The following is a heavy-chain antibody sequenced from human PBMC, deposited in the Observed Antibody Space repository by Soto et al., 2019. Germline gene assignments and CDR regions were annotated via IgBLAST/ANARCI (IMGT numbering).Heavy chain of an antibody. CDR1: CGSISSGGYS. CDR2: IYHSGST. CDR3: ARSQYGSGSYYPYYFDY. V-gene: IGHV4-30-2*01. D-gene: IGHD3-10*01. Sequence: PSETLSLTCAVSCGSISSGGYSWSWIRQPPGKGLEWIGYIYHSGSTYYNPSLKSRVTISVDRSKNQFSLKLSSVTAADTAVYYCARSQYGSGSYYPYYFDYWGQGTLVTVSS. J-gene: IGHJ4*02.